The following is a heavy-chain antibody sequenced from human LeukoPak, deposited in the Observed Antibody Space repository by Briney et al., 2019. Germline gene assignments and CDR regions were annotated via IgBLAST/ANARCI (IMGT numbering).Heavy chain of an antibody. J-gene: IGHJ4*02. V-gene: IGHV3-23*01. CDR2: ISGSGGST. CDR3: ARKRGYYDFWSGYCFDY. CDR1: GFTFSSYA. Sequence: GGSLRLSCAASGFTFSSYAMSWVRQAPGNELEWVSAISGSGGSTYYADSVKGRFTISRDNSKNTLYLQMNSLRAEDTAVYYCARKRGYYDFWSGYCFDYWGQGTLVTVSS. D-gene: IGHD3-3*01.